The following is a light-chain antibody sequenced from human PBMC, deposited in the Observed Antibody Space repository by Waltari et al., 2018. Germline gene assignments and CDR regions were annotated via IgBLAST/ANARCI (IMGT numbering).Light chain of an antibody. CDR3: CSDTNSGSYV. V-gene: IGLV2-14*03. CDR1: ISDVGDFQH. Sequence: QSALAQPASVSGSPAQSITISCTGSISDVGDFQHVSWYQHHPGKAPKLLIYDVSVRPAAVSIRFSGSKSGNTASLTISGLQPEDEADYYCCSDTNSGSYVFGGGTKVTVL. CDR2: DVS. J-gene: IGLJ1*01.